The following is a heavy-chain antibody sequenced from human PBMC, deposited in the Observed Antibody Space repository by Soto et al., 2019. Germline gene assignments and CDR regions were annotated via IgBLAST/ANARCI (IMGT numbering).Heavy chain of an antibody. J-gene: IGHJ4*02. CDR2: ISYDGSNK. V-gene: IGHV3-30-3*01. CDR1: GFTFSSYA. CDR3: ARAWGAPDY. Sequence: QVQLVESGGGVVQPGRSLRLSCAASGFTFSSYAMHWVRQAPGKGLEWVAVISYDGSNKYYADSVKGRFTISRDNSKNTLYLQMNSLRAEDTAVYYCARAWGAPDYWGQGTLVTVSS. D-gene: IGHD3-16*01.